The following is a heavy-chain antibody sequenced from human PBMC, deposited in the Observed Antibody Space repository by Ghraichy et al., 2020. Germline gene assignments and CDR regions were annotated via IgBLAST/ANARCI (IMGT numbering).Heavy chain of an antibody. J-gene: IGHJ5*02. CDR3: ARDYYGSGSYFGWFDP. D-gene: IGHD3-10*01. CDR1: GDSVSSGSFY. CDR2: IYYTGGT. V-gene: IGHV4-61*01. Sequence: ETLSLTCSVSGDSVSSGSFYWSWIRQTPGKGLEWIGYIYYTGGTNYNPSLKSRVTLSVDTSKNQFSLKMTSLTAADTAVYYCARDYYGSGSYFGWFDPWGQGTLVTVSS.